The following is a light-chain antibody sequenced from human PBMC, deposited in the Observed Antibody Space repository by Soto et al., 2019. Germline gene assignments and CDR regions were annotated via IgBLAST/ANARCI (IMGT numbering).Light chain of an antibody. CDR3: QQSYSTPLT. CDR1: QSISSY. CDR2: AAS. V-gene: IGKV1-39*01. J-gene: IGKJ4*01. Sequence: DIQMTQSPSSLSASVGDRVTITCRASQSISSYLNWYQQKPGKAAKLLIYAASSLQSGVPSRFSGSGSGTDFTLTISSLQPEDFATYYCQQSYSTPLTFGGGTTVDIK.